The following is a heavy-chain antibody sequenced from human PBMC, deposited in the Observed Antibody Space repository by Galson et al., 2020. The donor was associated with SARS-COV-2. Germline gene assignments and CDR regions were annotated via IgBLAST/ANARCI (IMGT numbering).Heavy chain of an antibody. CDR3: ARDNMGSLDY. Sequence: SQTQSLTCSVSGGSISGYQWGWIRQPPGKGLEWIAYGSYRGTANYNPSLKSRVTVSLDTSKNQFSLNLSSVTAADTAIYYCARDNMGSLDYWGQGTLVTVSS. D-gene: IGHD1-26*01. V-gene: IGHV4-59*01. CDR2: GSYRGTA. CDR1: GGSISGYQ. J-gene: IGHJ4*02.